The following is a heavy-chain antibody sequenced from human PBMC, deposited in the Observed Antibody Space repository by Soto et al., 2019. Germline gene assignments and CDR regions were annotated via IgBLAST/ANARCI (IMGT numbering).Heavy chain of an antibody. CDR2: ISGSGDST. D-gene: IGHD1-26*01. CDR1: GFPFMTYA. Sequence: VWSPQISCEASGFPFMTYAMSWVRQAPGKGLEWVSAISGSGDSTYYTDSVKGRFTISRDNSKNTLYLQMNSLRAEDTAVYYCAVRKTGSCFDDWGQGTLVTVSS. J-gene: IGHJ4*02. V-gene: IGHV3-23*01. CDR3: AVRKTGSCFDD.